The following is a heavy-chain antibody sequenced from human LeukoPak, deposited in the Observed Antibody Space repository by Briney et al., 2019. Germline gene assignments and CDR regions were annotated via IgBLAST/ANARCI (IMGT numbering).Heavy chain of an antibody. J-gene: IGHJ5*02. CDR2: IYSDGST. Sequence: GGSLRLSCAASGLTVSTNYMTWVRQAPGKGLEWVSVIYSDGSTYYADSVKGRFTISRDNFKNTLFLQMDRLRSEDTAVYYCARLPSSWGQGTLVTVSS. D-gene: IGHD2-2*01. CDR1: GLTVSTNY. CDR3: ARLPSS. V-gene: IGHV3-66*02.